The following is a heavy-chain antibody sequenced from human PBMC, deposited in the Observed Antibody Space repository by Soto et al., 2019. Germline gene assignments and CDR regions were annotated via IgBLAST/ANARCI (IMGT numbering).Heavy chain of an antibody. J-gene: IGHJ4*02. Sequence: EVQLLESGGGLVQPGGSLRLSCAASGFTFSSYVMSWVRQAPGKGLAWVSSISGSGGITYYADSVKGRFTISRDNSKNTLYLQMNSLRADDAAVYYCAKDVAAGYSSGWYWGQGTLVTFSS. CDR1: GFTFSSYV. D-gene: IGHD6-19*01. V-gene: IGHV3-23*01. CDR3: AKDVAAGYSSGWY. CDR2: ISGSGGIT.